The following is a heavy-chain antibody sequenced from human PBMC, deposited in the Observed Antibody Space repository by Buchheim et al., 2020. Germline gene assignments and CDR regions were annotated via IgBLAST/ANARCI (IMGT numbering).Heavy chain of an antibody. CDR2: INHSGST. V-gene: IGHV4-34*01. CDR3: ARGRTRSDYYHYYYCGMDV. D-gene: IGHD3-22*01. Sequence: QVQLQQWGAGLLKPSETLSLTCAVYGGSFSGYYWSWIRQPPGKGLEWFGEINHSGSTNCNPSLKSRVTISVDTSKNQFSIKLSSVTAADTAVYYCARGRTRSDYYHYYYCGMDVWGQGTT. CDR1: GGSFSGYY. J-gene: IGHJ6*02.